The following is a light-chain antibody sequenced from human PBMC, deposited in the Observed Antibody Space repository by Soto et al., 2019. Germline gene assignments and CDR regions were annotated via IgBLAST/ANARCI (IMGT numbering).Light chain of an antibody. CDR3: QQYGSSPPT. CDR1: QRICNY. J-gene: IGKJ1*01. CDR2: AAS. V-gene: IGKV1-39*01. Sequence: DIQMTQSPSSLSASVGDRVSITCRASQRICNYLNWYQQKPGKAPSLLIYAASSLQSGVPSRFSGSGSGTDFTLTINRLEPEDFALYYCQQYGSSPPTFGQGTKVDIK.